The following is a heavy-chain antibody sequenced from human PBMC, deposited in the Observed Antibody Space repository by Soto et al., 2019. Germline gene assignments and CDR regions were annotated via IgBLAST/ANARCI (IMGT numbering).Heavy chain of an antibody. D-gene: IGHD5-12*01. J-gene: IGHJ4*02. V-gene: IGHV3-53*04. CDR3: AATRLGY. CDR2: MYSGGST. Sequence: EVQLVESGGGLVQPGGSLRLSCAASGFTVSSNYMSWVRQAPGKGLEWVSVMYSGGSTYYADSVKGRFTISRHNSKNTVYLQMNSLGAEDTAVYDCAATRLGYWGQGTLVTVSS. CDR1: GFTVSSNY.